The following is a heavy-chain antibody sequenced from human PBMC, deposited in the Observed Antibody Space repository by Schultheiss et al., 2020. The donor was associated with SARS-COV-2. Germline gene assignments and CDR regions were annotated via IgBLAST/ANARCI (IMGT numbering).Heavy chain of an antibody. D-gene: IGHD6-6*01. J-gene: IGHJ1*01. Sequence: GGSLRLSCAASGFTFSSYAMSWVRQAPGKGLEWVAVISYDGSNKYYADSVKGRFTISRDNAKNSLYLQMNSLRAEDTAVYYCASVGRSTRPGYWGHGTLVTVSS. CDR1: GFTFSSYA. CDR2: ISYDGSNK. V-gene: IGHV3-30-3*01. CDR3: ASVGRSTRPGY.